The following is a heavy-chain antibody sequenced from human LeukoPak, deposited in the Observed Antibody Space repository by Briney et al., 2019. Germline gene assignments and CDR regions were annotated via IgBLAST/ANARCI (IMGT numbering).Heavy chain of an antibody. CDR2: INPYSGDT. J-gene: IGHJ6*02. D-gene: IGHD2-15*01. CDR3: ARGEGWNYGMDV. CDR1: GYSFTDYY. Sequence: ASVKVSCKASGYSFTDYYMHWVRQAPGQGLEWMGWINPYSGDTNYAQKFQGRVTMTRDTSISTAYMEVSRLRSDDAAVFYCARGEGWNYGMDVWGQGTTVTVSS. V-gene: IGHV1-2*02.